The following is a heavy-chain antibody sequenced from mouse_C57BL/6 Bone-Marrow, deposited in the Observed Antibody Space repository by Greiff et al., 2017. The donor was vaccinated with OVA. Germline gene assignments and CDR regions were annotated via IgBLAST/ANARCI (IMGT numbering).Heavy chain of an antibody. Sequence: QVQLQQSGAELVRPGTSVKVSCKASGYAFTNYLIEWVKQRPGQGLEWIGVINPGSGGTNYNEKFKGKATLTADKSSSTAYMQLSSLTSEDSAVYFWASLYYGNYGRHFDVWGTGTTVTVSS. CDR3: ASLYYGNYGRHFDV. D-gene: IGHD2-1*01. V-gene: IGHV1-54*01. CDR1: GYAFTNYL. CDR2: INPGSGGT. J-gene: IGHJ1*03.